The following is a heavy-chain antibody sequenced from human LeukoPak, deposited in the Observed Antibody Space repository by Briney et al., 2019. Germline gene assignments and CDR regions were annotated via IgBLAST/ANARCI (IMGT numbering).Heavy chain of an antibody. CDR2: LYYSGKT. Sequence: SETLSLTCIISGGSISSTTYYWGWIRQPPGKGLEWIGTLYYSGKTYYNPSLKSRVTISVDTSKNQFSLKLSSVTAADTAVYYCASPLVDYYDSSGYYYFDYWGQGTLVTVSS. V-gene: IGHV4-39*01. CDR3: ASPLVDYYDSSGYYYFDY. J-gene: IGHJ4*02. CDR1: GGSISSTTYY. D-gene: IGHD3-22*01.